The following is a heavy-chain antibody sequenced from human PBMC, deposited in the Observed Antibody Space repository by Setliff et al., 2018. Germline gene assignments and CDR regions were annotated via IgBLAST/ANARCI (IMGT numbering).Heavy chain of an antibody. V-gene: IGHV3-23*01. CDR2: INTGGDTT. J-gene: IGHJ4*02. CDR1: GFTISSSA. Sequence: PGGSLRLSCAASGFTISSSAMSWVRQAPGKGLEWVSAINTGGDTTYYADSVKGRFTISRDNAKKSLYLQMNSLKVEDTALYYCARALTDGYGYAADYWGQGTLVTVSS. D-gene: IGHD2-2*01. CDR3: ARALTDGYGYAADY.